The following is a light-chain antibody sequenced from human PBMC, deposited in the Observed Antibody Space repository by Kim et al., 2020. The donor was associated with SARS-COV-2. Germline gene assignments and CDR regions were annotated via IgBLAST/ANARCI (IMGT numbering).Light chain of an antibody. Sequence: LSPGERATLSCRASQSVSSYLAWYQQKPGQAPRILIYDASNRATGIPARFSGSGSGTDFTLTISSLEPEDFAVYYCQQRSNWPLTFGGGTRVEIK. CDR2: DAS. V-gene: IGKV3-11*01. J-gene: IGKJ4*01. CDR1: QSVSSY. CDR3: QQRSNWPLT.